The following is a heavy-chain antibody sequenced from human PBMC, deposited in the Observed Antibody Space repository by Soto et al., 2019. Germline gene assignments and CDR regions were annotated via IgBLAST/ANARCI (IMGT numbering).Heavy chain of an antibody. D-gene: IGHD6-19*01. Sequence: PGESLKISCKGSGYSFTSYWIGWVRQMPGKGLEWMGIIYPGDSDTRYSPSFQGQVTISADKSISTAYLQWSSLKASDTAMYYCARLDSSGWYIGVLDTYYFDYWGQGTLVTVSS. CDR1: GYSFTSYW. V-gene: IGHV5-51*01. CDR2: IYPGDSDT. J-gene: IGHJ4*02. CDR3: ARLDSSGWYIGVLDTYYFDY.